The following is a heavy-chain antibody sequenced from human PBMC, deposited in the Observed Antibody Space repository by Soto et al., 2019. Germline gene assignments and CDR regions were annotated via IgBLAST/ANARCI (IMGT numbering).Heavy chain of an antibody. CDR1: GFTFSNYA. D-gene: IGHD3-22*01. Sequence: GGSLRLSCAASGFTFSNYAVTWVRQAPGKGLEWVAQINPDGSAKRYVDSMKGRFTISRDNSRNSLSLQLDSLSVEDTALYYCATHDNYTFEYWGQGALVTVSS. CDR2: INPDGSAK. CDR3: ATHDNYTFEY. J-gene: IGHJ4*02. V-gene: IGHV3-7*01.